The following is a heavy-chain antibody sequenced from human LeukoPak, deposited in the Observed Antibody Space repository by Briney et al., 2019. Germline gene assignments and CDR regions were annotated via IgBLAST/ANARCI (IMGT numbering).Heavy chain of an antibody. D-gene: IGHD6-19*01. Sequence: SQTLSLTCAISGDSVSSNSATWNWIRQSPSRGLEWLGRTYYRSQWHNDYTVSVKSRITINPDTSKNQFSLQLNSVTPEDTAVYYCARVGGSGWYAFDYWGQGTLVTVSS. J-gene: IGHJ4*02. CDR1: GDSVSSNSAT. V-gene: IGHV6-1*01. CDR2: TYYRSQWHN. CDR3: ARVGGSGWYAFDY.